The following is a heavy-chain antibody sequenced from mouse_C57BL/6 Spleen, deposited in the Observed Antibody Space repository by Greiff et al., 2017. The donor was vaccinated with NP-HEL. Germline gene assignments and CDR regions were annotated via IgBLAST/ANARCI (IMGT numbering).Heavy chain of an antibody. J-gene: IGHJ1*03. CDR1: GYTFTSYW. D-gene: IGHD1-1*01. CDR3: ARGYYGSSYPDWYFDV. V-gene: IGHV1-64*01. CDR2: IHPNSGST. Sequence: QVQLQQPGAELVKPGASVKLSCKASGYTFTSYWMHWVKQRPGQGLEWIGMIHPNSGSTNYNEKFKSKATLTVDKSSSTAYMQLSSLTSEDSAVYYCARGYYGSSYPDWYFDVWGTGTTVTVSS.